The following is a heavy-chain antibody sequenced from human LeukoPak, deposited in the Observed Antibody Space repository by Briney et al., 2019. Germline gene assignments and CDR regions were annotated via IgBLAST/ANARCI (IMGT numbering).Heavy chain of an antibody. CDR3: ARGRGGDNSNWFDP. Sequence: PGGSLRLSCAASGFTFSSYSMNWVRQAPGKGLEWVSYISSSSSTIYYAHSVQGRFTISRDNARNSLYLQMNGLRADDTAVYYCARGRGGDNSNWFDPWGPGTLVTVSS. CDR2: ISSSSSTI. V-gene: IGHV3-48*04. D-gene: IGHD4-23*01. J-gene: IGHJ5*02. CDR1: GFTFSSYS.